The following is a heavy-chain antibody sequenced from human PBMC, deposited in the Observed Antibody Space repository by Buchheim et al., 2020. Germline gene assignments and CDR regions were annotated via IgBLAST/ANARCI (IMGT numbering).Heavy chain of an antibody. CDR1: GFTFSTYW. V-gene: IGHV3-7*01. CDR3: ARGKGHIVVVIALNFDY. CDR2: INQDGREK. Sequence: EVQLVDSGGGLVQPGGSLRLSCAASGFTFSTYWMHWVRQAPGKGLEWVANINQDGREKYYVDSVKGRFTISRDNAENSLYLQMNSLRVEDTAVYYCARGKGHIVVVIALNFDYWGQGTL. J-gene: IGHJ4*02. D-gene: IGHD2-21*01.